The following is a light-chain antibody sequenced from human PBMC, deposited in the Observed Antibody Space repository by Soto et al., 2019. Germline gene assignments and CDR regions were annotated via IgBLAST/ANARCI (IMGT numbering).Light chain of an antibody. V-gene: IGKV3-11*01. CDR3: QQRTNWPTST. J-gene: IGKJ5*01. CDR2: DAS. Sequence: EIVLTQSPATRSLSPGERATLSCRASQSVNSYLAWYQQRPGQAPRLLIHDASSRATGIPARFSGSGSGTDFTLTISSLEPVDFAVYYCQQRTNWPTSTFGQGTRLEIK. CDR1: QSVNSY.